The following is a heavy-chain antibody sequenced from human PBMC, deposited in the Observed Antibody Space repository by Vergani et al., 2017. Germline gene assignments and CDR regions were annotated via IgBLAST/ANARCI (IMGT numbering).Heavy chain of an antibody. CDR1: GGTFSSYA. CDR3: ARDSEIVVAPYYYYYGMDV. J-gene: IGHJ6*02. V-gene: IGHV1-69*12. CDR2: IIPIFGTA. D-gene: IGHD3-22*01. Sequence: QVQLVQSGAEVKKPGSSVKVSCKASGGTFSSYAISWVRQAPGQGLEWMGGIIPIFGTANYAQKFQGRVTITADESTSTAYMELSSLRSEDTAVYYCARDSEIVVAPYYYYYGMDVWGQGTTVTVSS.